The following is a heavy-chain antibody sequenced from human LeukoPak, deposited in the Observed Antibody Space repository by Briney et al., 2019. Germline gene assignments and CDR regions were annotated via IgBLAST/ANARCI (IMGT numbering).Heavy chain of an antibody. CDR3: ARGGYDSSGGWFDP. J-gene: IGHJ5*02. D-gene: IGHD6-6*01. CDR1: GYTFTSYD. Sequence: GASVTVSYKASGYTFTSYDINWVRQATGQGLEWMGWMNPNSGNTGYAQKFQGRVTMTRNTSISTAYMELSSLRSEDTAVYYCARGGYDSSGGWFDPWGQGTLVTVSS. V-gene: IGHV1-8*01. CDR2: MNPNSGNT.